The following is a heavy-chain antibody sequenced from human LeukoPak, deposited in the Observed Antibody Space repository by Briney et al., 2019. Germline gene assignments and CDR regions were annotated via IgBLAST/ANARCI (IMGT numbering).Heavy chain of an antibody. CDR1: GFTFSSYS. CDR2: ISGSGGST. V-gene: IGHV3-23*01. CDR3: AKTSSSGGSPFDY. Sequence: GGSLRLSCAASGFTFSSYSMNWVRQAPGKGLEWVSTISGSGGSTYYADSVKGRFTISRDNSKNTLYLQMNSLRAEDTAVYYCAKTSSSGGSPFDYWGQGTLVTVSS. J-gene: IGHJ4*02. D-gene: IGHD1-26*01.